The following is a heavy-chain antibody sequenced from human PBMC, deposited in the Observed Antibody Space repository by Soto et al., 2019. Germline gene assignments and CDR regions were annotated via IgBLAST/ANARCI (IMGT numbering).Heavy chain of an antibody. D-gene: IGHD2-15*01. Sequence: SETLSLTCSGSGDSISISSYYWGWVRQPPGKGLEWIGSIHYSGSTHYNPSLQSRVTISGDASKKQFSLKLGSVTAADAAMYYCASTKDETLYFDYWGQGNPVTVSS. CDR3: ASTKDETLYFDY. J-gene: IGHJ4*02. CDR1: GDSISISSYY. V-gene: IGHV4-39*01. CDR2: IHYSGST.